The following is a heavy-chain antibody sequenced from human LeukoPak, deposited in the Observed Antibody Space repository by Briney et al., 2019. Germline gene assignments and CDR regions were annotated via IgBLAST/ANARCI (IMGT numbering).Heavy chain of an antibody. Sequence: ASVKVSCKASGYTFTSYYIHWVRQAPGQGLEWMGIINPSGGSTSYAQKFQGRVTMTRDTSTSTVYMELSSLRSEDTAVYYCAREGDSQTEYYDFWSGYSDLLHFDYWGQGTLVSVSS. CDR3: AREGDSQTEYYDFWSGYSDLLHFDY. J-gene: IGHJ4*02. CDR1: GYTFTSYY. D-gene: IGHD3-3*01. V-gene: IGHV1-46*01. CDR2: INPSGGST.